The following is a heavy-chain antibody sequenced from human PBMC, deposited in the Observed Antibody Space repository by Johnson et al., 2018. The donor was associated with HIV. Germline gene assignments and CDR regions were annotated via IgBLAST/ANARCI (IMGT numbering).Heavy chain of an antibody. V-gene: IGHV3-30*04. CDR1: GFTFSSYA. J-gene: IGHJ3*02. D-gene: IGHD2-21*01. CDR2: ISYDGSNK. Sequence: QEKLVESGGGLVQSGESLRLSCAASGFTFSSYAMHWVRQAPGKGLEWVAVISYDGSNKYYADSVKGRFTISRDNSKNTLYLQMNSLRAEDTAVYYCARARTVVIARPDAFDIWGQGTMVTVSS. CDR3: ARARTVVIARPDAFDI.